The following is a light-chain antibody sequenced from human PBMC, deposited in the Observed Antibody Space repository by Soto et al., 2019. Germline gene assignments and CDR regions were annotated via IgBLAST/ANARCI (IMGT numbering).Light chain of an antibody. J-gene: IGKJ1*01. V-gene: IGKV2-24*01. CDR3: MKATHFPHT. CDR1: QSLVHDDGHTY. Sequence: DVLMTQTPLSSPVTVGQPASISCRSSQSLVHDDGHTYLSWLHQRPGQPPRLLIYKISSRFSGVRDRCSGSGAGTDFTLKISRVEAEDVCVYYCMKATHFPHTFGQGTKVEIK. CDR2: KIS.